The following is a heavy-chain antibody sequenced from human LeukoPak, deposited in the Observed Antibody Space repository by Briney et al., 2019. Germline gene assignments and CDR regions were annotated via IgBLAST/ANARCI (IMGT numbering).Heavy chain of an antibody. CDR3: ARKRMIAVVDGWFDP. CDR2: INPNSGGT. CDR1: GYTFTGYY. Sequence: GASVKVSCKASGYTFTGYYMHWVRQAPGQGLEWMGWINPNSGGTNYAQKFQGSVTMTRNTSISTAYMELSSLRSEDTAVYYCARKRMIAVVDGWFDPWGQGTLVTVSS. D-gene: IGHD3-22*01. J-gene: IGHJ5*02. V-gene: IGHV1-2*02.